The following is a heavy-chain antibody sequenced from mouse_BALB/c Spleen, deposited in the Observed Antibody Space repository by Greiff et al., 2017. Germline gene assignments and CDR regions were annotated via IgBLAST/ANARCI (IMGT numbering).Heavy chain of an antibody. D-gene: IGHD2-2*01. CDR1: GYTFTSYW. CDR2: INPSTGYT. J-gene: IGHJ2*01. Sequence: QVQLQQSGAELAKPGASVKMSCKASGYTFTSYWMHWVKQRPGQGLEWIGYINPSTGYTEYNQKFKDKATLTADKSSSTAYMQLSSLTSEDSAVYYCARGGLRVFDYWGQGTTLTVSS. V-gene: IGHV1-7*01. CDR3: ARGGLRVFDY.